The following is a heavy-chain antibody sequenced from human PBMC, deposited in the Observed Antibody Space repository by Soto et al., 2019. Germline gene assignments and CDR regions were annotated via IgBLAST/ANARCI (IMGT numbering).Heavy chain of an antibody. CDR1: GFTFSSYG. V-gene: IGHV3-33*01. D-gene: IGHD3-10*01. CDR2: IWYDGSNK. J-gene: IGHJ6*02. Sequence: GGSLRLSCAASGFTFSSYGMHWVRQAPGKGLEWVAVIWYDGSNKYYADSVKGRFTISRDNSKNTLYLQMNGLRAEDTAVYYCARDSSGYSYYYYGMDVWGQGTTVTVSS. CDR3: ARDSSGYSYYYYGMDV.